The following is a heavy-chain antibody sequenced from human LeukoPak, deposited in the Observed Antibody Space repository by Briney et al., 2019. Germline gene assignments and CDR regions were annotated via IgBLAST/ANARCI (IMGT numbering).Heavy chain of an antibody. CDR1: GGSISSYY. V-gene: IGHV4-59*08. D-gene: IGHD3-22*01. CDR2: IYYSGST. CDR3: ARRSVIRAFDI. Sequence: PSETLSLTCTVSGGSISSYYWSWIRQPPGKGLEWIGYIYYSGSTNYNPSLKSRVTISVDTSKNQFSLKLSSVTAADTAVYYCARRSVIRAFDIWGQGTMVTVSS. J-gene: IGHJ3*02.